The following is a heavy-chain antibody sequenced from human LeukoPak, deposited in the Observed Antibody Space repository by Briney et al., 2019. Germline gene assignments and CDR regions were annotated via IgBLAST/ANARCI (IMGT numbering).Heavy chain of an antibody. J-gene: IGHJ4*02. Sequence: GGSLRLSCAASGFTFSSYSMNWVRQAPGKGLEWVSSISSSSSYIYYADSVKGRFTISRDNAKNSLYLQMNSLRAEDTAMYYCAKGSTTSRPYYFDNWGQGTLVTVSS. CDR1: GFTFSSYS. CDR3: AKGSTTSRPYYFDN. D-gene: IGHD2-2*01. V-gene: IGHV3-21*04. CDR2: ISSSSSYI.